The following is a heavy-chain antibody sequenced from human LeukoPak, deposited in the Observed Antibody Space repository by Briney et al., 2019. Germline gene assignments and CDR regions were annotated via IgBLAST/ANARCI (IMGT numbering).Heavy chain of an antibody. J-gene: IGHJ3*02. Sequence: GGSLRLSCAASGFTFSDYYMSWIRQAPGKGLEWVSYISSSGSTIYYADSVKGRFTISRDNAKNSLYLQMNSLRAEDTAVYYCARDDVATIWYDAFDIWGQGTMVTVSS. CDR2: ISSSGSTI. V-gene: IGHV3-11*01. D-gene: IGHD5-12*01. CDR3: ARDDVATIWYDAFDI. CDR1: GFTFSDYY.